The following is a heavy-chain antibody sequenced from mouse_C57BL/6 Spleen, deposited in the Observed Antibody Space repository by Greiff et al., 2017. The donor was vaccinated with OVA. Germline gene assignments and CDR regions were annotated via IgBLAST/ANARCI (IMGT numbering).Heavy chain of an antibody. Sequence: QVQLKQSGAELARPGASVKLSCKASGYTFTSYGISWVKQRTGQGLEWIGEIYPRSGNTYYNEKFKGKATLTADKSSSTAYMELRSLTSEDSAVYFCDYDYEGTDYFDYWGQGTTLTVSS. CDR3: DYDYEGTDYFDY. V-gene: IGHV1-81*01. J-gene: IGHJ2*01. CDR1: GYTFTSYG. CDR2: IYPRSGNT. D-gene: IGHD2-4*01.